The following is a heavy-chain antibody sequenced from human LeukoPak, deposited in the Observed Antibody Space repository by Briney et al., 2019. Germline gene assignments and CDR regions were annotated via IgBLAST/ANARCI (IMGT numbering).Heavy chain of an antibody. Sequence: GASVKVSCKASGYTFTGYYMHRVRQAPGQGLEWMGWINPNSGGTNYAQKFQGRVTMTRDTSISTAYMELSRLRSDDTAVYYCAREVGLGDYSVDYWGQGTLVTVSS. V-gene: IGHV1-2*02. CDR3: AREVGLGDYSVDY. J-gene: IGHJ4*02. CDR2: INPNSGGT. D-gene: IGHD4-17*01. CDR1: GYTFTGYY.